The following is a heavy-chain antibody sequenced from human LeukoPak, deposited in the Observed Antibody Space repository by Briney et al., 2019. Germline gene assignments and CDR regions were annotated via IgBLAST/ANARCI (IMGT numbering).Heavy chain of an antibody. Sequence: GGSLRLSCAASGFTFSSYAMSWVRQAPGKGLEWVSAISGSGGSTYYADSVKGRFTISRDNSKNTLYLQMNSLRAEDMAVYYCAKAGVYCSSTSCYDFWFDPWGQGTLVTVSS. J-gene: IGHJ5*02. CDR1: GFTFSSYA. CDR2: ISGSGGST. V-gene: IGHV3-23*01. D-gene: IGHD2-2*01. CDR3: AKAGVYCSSTSCYDFWFDP.